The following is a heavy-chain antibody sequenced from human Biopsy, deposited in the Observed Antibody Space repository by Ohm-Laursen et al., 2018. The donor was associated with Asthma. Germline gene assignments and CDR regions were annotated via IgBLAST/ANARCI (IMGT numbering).Heavy chain of an antibody. CDR3: ARQSGQDYGDSSGFDI. Sequence: SLRLSCTASGFVFSQCGMHWVRQGPGKGLEWVALVSSDGHNIYYEDSLKGRFTISRDSSRNRLYLQINRLTVEDSAVYFCARQSGQDYGDSSGFDIWGQGTKVAVSS. V-gene: IGHV3-30*03. J-gene: IGHJ3*02. D-gene: IGHD3-22*01. CDR2: VSSDGHNI. CDR1: GFVFSQCG.